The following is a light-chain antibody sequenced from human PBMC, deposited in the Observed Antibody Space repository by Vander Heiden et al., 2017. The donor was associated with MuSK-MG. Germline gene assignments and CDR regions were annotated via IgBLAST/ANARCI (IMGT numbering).Light chain of an antibody. CDR1: QSLLHSNGYNY. CDR2: LGS. CDR3: RQALQTPLT. Sequence: DIVMTQSPLSLPVTPGEPASISCRSSQSLLHSNGYNYLDWYLQKPGQSPQLLIYLGSNRASGVPDRFSGSGSGTDFTLKISRVGAEDVGVYYCRQALQTPLTFGQGTRLEIK. V-gene: IGKV2-28*01. J-gene: IGKJ5*01.